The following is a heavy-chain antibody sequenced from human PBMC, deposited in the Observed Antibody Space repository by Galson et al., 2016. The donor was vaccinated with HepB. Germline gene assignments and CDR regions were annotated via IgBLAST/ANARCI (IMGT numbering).Heavy chain of an antibody. J-gene: IGHJ4*02. CDR2: IRDKTDGGPV. V-gene: IGHV3-15*01. Sequence: SLRLSCAASGFTFSVAWLSWVRQAPGKGLEWVGRIRDKTDGGPVDYAAPVKGRFTISRDDSKNTLYLDMNSLQTEDTAVYYCTTVTHFTLWGQGILVTVSS. CDR1: GFTFSVAW. CDR3: TTVTHFTL.